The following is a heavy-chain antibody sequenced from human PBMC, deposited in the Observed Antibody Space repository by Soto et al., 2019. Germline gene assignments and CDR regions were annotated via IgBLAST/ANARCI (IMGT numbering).Heavy chain of an antibody. CDR2: ISYDGSNK. D-gene: IGHD4-17*01. J-gene: IGHJ3*02. V-gene: IGHV3-30*03. CDR1: GFTFSSYG. Sequence: LSCAASGFTFSSYGMHWVRQAPGKGLEWVAVISYDGSNKYYADSVKGRFTISRDNSKNTLYLQMNSRRAEDTAVYYCARVSGSERDYGDYEGSNAFDIWGQGTMVTVSS. CDR3: ARVSGSERDYGDYEGSNAFDI.